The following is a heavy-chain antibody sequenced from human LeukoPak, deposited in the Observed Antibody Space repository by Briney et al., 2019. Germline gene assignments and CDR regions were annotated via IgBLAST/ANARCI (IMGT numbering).Heavy chain of an antibody. Sequence: PSETLSLTCAVYGGSFSGYYWSWIRQPPGKGLEWIGEINHSGSTNYNPSLKSRVTISVDTSKNQFSLKLSSVTAADTAVYYCARSPFVPWYQLLLPNDAFDIWGQGTMVTVSS. CDR3: ARSPFVPWYQLLLPNDAFDI. V-gene: IGHV4-34*01. CDR1: GGSFSGYY. CDR2: INHSGST. D-gene: IGHD2-2*01. J-gene: IGHJ3*02.